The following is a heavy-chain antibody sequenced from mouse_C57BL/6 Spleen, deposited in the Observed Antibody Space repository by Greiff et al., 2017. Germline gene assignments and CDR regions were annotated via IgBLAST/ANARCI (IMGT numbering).Heavy chain of an antibody. J-gene: IGHJ2*01. CDR3: AREAGY. CDR2: IDPSDSYT. CDR1: GYTFTSYW. V-gene: IGHV1-69*01. Sequence: QVQLQQSGAELVMPGASVKLSCKASGYTFTSYWMHWVKQRPGQGLEWIGEIDPSDSYTNYNQKFKGKSTLTVDKSSSTAYMQLSSLTSEDSAVYYCAREAGYWGQGTTLTVSS.